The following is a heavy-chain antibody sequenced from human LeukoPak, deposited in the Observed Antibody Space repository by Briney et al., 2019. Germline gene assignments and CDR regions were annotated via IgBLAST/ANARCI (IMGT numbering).Heavy chain of an antibody. CDR1: GYSFTSYW. J-gene: IGHJ4*02. CDR3: SRHREYGTPYTGSAY. CDR2: IYPGDSDT. D-gene: IGHD1-26*01. V-gene: IGHV5-51*01. Sequence: GESLKISCQGSGYSFTSYWIGWVRQMPGKGLEWMGIIYPGDSDTRYSPSFQGQVTISADKPINTAYLQWSSLKASDTAMYYCSRHREYGTPYTGSAYWGQGTLVTVSS.